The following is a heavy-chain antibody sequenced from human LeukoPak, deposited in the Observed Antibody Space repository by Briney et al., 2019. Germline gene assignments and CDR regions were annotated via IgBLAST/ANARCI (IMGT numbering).Heavy chain of an antibody. CDR1: GFTFSSHA. CDR3: AKDRYSSSWYNWFDP. CDR2: ISGSGGST. Sequence: GGSLRLSCAASGFTFSSHAMSWVRQDPGKGLEWVSAISGSGGSTYYADSVKGRFTISRDNSKNTLYLQMNSLRAEDTAVYYCAKDRYSSSWYNWFDPWGQGTLVTVSS. J-gene: IGHJ5*02. D-gene: IGHD6-13*01. V-gene: IGHV3-23*01.